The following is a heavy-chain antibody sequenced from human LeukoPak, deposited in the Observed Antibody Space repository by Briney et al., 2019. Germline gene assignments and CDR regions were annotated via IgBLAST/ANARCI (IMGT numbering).Heavy chain of an antibody. V-gene: IGHV3-23*01. Sequence: GGSLRLSCAASGFTFSSYAMSWVRQAPGKGLEWVSAISGSGGSTYYADSVKGRFTISRDNSKNTLYLEMNSLRAEDTAVYYCANLYYYDSSGPGEYFDYWGQGTLVTVSS. CDR1: GFTFSSYA. D-gene: IGHD3-22*01. J-gene: IGHJ4*02. CDR2: ISGSGGST. CDR3: ANLYYYDSSGPGEYFDY.